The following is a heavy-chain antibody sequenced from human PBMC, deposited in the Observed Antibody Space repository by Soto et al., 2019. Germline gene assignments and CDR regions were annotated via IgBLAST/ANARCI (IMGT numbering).Heavy chain of an antibody. V-gene: IGHV1-3*01. CDR1: GYSFASFG. Sequence: ASVKVSCKASGYSFASFGLHWVRQAPGQRPAWVGWMNAGTGNTKYLEKLQDRVIITRDISASTGYMELNSLKPEDTAIYYCVRDRAAALDFWAQGTPVPVSS. J-gene: IGHJ4*02. CDR3: VRDRAAALDF. D-gene: IGHD6-13*01. CDR2: MNAGTGNT.